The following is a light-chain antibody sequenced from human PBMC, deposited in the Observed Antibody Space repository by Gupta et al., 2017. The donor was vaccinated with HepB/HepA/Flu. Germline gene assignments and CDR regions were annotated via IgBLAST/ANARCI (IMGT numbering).Light chain of an antibody. V-gene: IGKV1-27*01. CDR3: QKDDSAPWT. Sequence: DIQMTQSPSSLSASVGDRVTITCRASQGISNYLAWYQHKPGEVPKLLIYAASTLHSGVPSRFSGSGSGTDFTLTISSLQPEDVASYYCQKDDSAPWTFGQGTTVEIK. CDR1: QGISNY. J-gene: IGKJ1*01. CDR2: AAS.